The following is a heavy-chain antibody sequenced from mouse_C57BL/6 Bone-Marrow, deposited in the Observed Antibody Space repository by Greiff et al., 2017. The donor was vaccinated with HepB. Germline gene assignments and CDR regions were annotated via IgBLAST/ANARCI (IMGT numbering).Heavy chain of an antibody. J-gene: IGHJ1*03. CDR2: IWSGGST. CDR1: GFSLTSYG. D-gene: IGHD1-1*01. V-gene: IGHV2-4*01. CDR3: AKNPHYYGSSYWYFDV. Sequence: VMLVESGPGLVQPSQSLSITCTVSGFSLTSYGVHWVRQPPGKGLEWLGVIWSGGSTDYNAAFISRLSISKDNSKSQVFFKMNSLQADDTAIYYCAKNPHYYGSSYWYFDVWGTGTTVTVSS.